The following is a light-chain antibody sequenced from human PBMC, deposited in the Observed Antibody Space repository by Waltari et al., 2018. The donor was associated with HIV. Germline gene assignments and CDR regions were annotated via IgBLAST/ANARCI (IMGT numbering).Light chain of an antibody. J-gene: IGLJ2*01. Sequence: QSALTQPASVPGPPGQSITISCTGSSRHGWSYNPVPRYQQPPGKAPKLMIYDVSKRPSGVPDRFSGSKSGNTASLTISGLQAEDEADYYCCSYAGSYPVVFGGGTKLTVL. V-gene: IGLV2-11*01. CDR3: CSYAGSYPVV. CDR2: DVS. CDR1: SRHGWSYNP.